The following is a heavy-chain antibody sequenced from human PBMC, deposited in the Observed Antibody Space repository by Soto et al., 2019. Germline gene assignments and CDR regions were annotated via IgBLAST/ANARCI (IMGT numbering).Heavy chain of an antibody. CDR1: GFTVSSNY. V-gene: IGHV3-53*01. J-gene: IGHJ5*02. CDR2: IYSGGST. Sequence: GGSLRLSCAASGFTVSSNYMSWVRQAPGKGLEWVSVIYSGGSTYYADSVKGRFTISRDNSKNTLYLQMNSLRAEDTAVYYCAKDFTGPLAFDPWGQGTLVTVSS. CDR3: AKDFTGPLAFDP.